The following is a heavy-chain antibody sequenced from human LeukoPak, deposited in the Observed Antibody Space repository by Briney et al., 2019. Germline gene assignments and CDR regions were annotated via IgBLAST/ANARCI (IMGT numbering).Heavy chain of an antibody. CDR3: ATGRWLQPFDP. V-gene: IGHV1-69-2*01. CDR1: GYTFTDYY. CDR2: VDPEDGET. J-gene: IGHJ5*02. D-gene: IGHD5-24*01. Sequence: ASVKVSCKVSGYTFTDYYMPWVQQAPGKGLEWMGLVDPEDGETIYAEKFQGRVTITADTSTDTAYMELSSLRCEDTAVYYCATGRWLQPFDPWGQGTLVTVSS.